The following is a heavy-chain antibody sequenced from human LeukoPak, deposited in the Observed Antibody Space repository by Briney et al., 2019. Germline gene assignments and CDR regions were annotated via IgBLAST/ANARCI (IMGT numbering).Heavy chain of an antibody. CDR1: GGSISSYY. Sequence: SETLSLTCTVSGGSISSYYWSWIRQPAGKGLEWIGRIYTSGSTNYNPSLESRVAISLDTSKNEFSLKVSSVTAADTAVYYCARSQMYYYQSSIYFDYWGQGALVTVSS. D-gene: IGHD3-22*01. CDR3: ARSQMYYYQSSIYFDY. CDR2: IYTSGST. V-gene: IGHV4-4*07. J-gene: IGHJ4*02.